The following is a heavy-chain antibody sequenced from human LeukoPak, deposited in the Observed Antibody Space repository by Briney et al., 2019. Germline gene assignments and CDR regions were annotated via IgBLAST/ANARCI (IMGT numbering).Heavy chain of an antibody. Sequence: ASVKVSCKTSGYTFSRYGISWVRQAPGQGLEWMGWINPHNGNTNYVEKLQGRVTMTTDTSTSTAYMELRSLRSDDTAVYYCARDRTTYYDFWSGYFPPPYYYYGMDVWGQGTTVTVSS. CDR1: GYTFSRYG. J-gene: IGHJ6*02. CDR2: INPHNGNT. D-gene: IGHD3-3*01. CDR3: ARDRTTYYDFWSGYFPPPYYYYGMDV. V-gene: IGHV1-18*01.